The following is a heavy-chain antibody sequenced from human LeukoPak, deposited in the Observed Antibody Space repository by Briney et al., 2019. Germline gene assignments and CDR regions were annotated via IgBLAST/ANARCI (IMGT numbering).Heavy chain of an antibody. Sequence: SGGSLRLSCAASGFNFSSYAMSWVRQAPGKGLEWVSAISGSGGSTYYADSVKGRFTISRDNSKNTLYLQMNSLRAEDTAVYYCAKDYDFWSGYRTYWGQGTLVAVSS. V-gene: IGHV3-23*01. CDR3: AKDYDFWSGYRTY. CDR1: GFNFSSYA. D-gene: IGHD3-3*01. CDR2: ISGSGGST. J-gene: IGHJ4*02.